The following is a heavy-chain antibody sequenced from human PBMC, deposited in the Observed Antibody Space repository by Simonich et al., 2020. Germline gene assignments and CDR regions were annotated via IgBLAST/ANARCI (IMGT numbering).Heavy chain of an antibody. CDR1: GFTFDDYA. V-gene: IGHV3-9*01. J-gene: IGHJ4*02. CDR2: ISWNSGSI. D-gene: IGHD2-8*01. Sequence: EVQLVESGGGLVQPGRSLRLSCAASGFTFDDYAMHWVRQAPGKGLEWGSVISWNSGSIGYADSVKGRFTISRDNAKNSLYLQMNSLRAEDTALYYCAKDGGYCTNGVCYYFDYWGQGTLVTVSS. CDR3: AKDGGYCTNGVCYYFDY.